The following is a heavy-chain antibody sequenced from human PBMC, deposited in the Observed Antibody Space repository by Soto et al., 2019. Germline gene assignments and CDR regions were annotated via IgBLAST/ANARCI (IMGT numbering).Heavy chain of an antibody. CDR2: IYYSGST. D-gene: IGHD1-1*01. CDR1: GGSISSGGYY. CDR3: ARGKIREPLDY. J-gene: IGHJ4*02. V-gene: IGHV4-31*03. Sequence: SDTLSLTCTVSGGSISSGGYYWSWIRQHPGKGLEWIGYIYYSGSTYYNPSLKSRVTISVDTSKNQFSLKLSSVTAADTAVYYCARGKIREPLDYWGQGTLVTVSS.